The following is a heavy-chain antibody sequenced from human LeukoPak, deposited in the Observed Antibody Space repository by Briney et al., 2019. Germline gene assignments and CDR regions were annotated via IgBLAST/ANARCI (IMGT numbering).Heavy chain of an antibody. CDR1: GGSISSYY. D-gene: IGHD4-17*01. Sequence: SEALSLTCTGSGGSISSYYWSWIRQPPGKGLEGIGYIYYSGSTNYNPSLKSRVTISVDTSKNQFSLKLSSVTAADTAVYYCARGQDYGDYEGYWGQGTLVTVSS. CDR3: ARGQDYGDYEGY. J-gene: IGHJ4*02. CDR2: IYYSGST. V-gene: IGHV4-59*01.